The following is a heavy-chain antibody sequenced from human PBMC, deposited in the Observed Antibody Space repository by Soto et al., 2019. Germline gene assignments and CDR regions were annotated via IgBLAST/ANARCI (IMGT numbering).Heavy chain of an antibody. CDR3: ASGRSDIVATVVYYGMDV. CDR1: GYSFTSYW. D-gene: IGHD5-12*01. CDR2: IDPSDSYT. V-gene: IGHV5-10-1*01. J-gene: IGHJ6*02. Sequence: LGESLKISCKGSGYSFTSYWISWVRQMPGKGLEWMGRIDPSDSYTNYSPSFQGHVTISADKSISTAYLQWSSLKASDTAMYYCASGRSDIVATVVYYGMDVWGQGTTVTVSS.